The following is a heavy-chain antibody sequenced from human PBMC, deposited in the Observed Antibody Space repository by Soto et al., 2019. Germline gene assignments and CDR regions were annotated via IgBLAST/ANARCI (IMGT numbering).Heavy chain of an antibody. D-gene: IGHD5-12*01. CDR1: GGTFSSNA. J-gene: IGHJ2*01. Sequence: QVQLVQSGAEVKKPGSSVKVSCKDSGGTFSSNAISWVRQAPGQGLEWMGGIVPLFGTPTYAQKFQGRVTVIADDCTSTAYMELSSLRSADTAVYYCARGCRGYGYPKFMGYFALWGRGTLVTVSS. CDR3: ARGCRGYGYPKFMGYFAL. CDR2: IVPLFGTP. V-gene: IGHV1-69*01.